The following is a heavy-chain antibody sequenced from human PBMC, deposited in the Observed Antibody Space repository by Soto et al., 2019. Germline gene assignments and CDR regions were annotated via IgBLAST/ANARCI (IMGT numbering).Heavy chain of an antibody. V-gene: IGHV1-69*13. J-gene: IGHJ6*02. D-gene: IGHD3-10*01. CDR1: GGTFSSYA. CDR3: ASTYYGSGSYRGRGYYYGMDV. Sequence: VKVSCKASGGTFSSYAISWVRQAPGQGLEWMGGIIPIFGTANYAQKFQGRVTITADESTSTAYMELSSLRSEDTAVYYCASTYYGSGSYRGRGYYYGMDVWGQGTTVTVSS. CDR2: IIPIFGTA.